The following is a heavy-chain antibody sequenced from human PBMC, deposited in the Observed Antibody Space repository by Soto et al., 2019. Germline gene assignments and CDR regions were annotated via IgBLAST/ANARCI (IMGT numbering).Heavy chain of an antibody. CDR2: INDRGSL. CDR3: QGGDF. J-gene: IGHJ4*02. D-gene: IGHD3-16*01. Sequence: QLQLHQWGAGLLKPSETLSLTCSVSGGSFRGYFWSWIRQSPDKGLEWIGEINDRGSLYSNPPFKTRLTIYVDTSKSQISLRLTSVTAADSAVYFCQGGDFWGQGTRVTVSS. V-gene: IGHV4-34*01. CDR1: GGSFRGYF.